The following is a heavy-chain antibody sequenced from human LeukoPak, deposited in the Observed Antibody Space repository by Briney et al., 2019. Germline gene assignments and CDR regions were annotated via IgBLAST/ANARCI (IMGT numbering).Heavy chain of an antibody. V-gene: IGHV3-21*01. D-gene: IGHD3-16*02. Sequence: GGSLRPSCAASGFTFSSYSMNWVRQAPGKGLEWVSSISSSSSYIYYADSVKGRFTISRDNAKNSLYLQMNSLRAEDTAVYYCARDLSIVGFDYWGQGTLVTVSS. CDR2: ISSSSSYI. J-gene: IGHJ4*02. CDR1: GFTFSSYS. CDR3: ARDLSIVGFDY.